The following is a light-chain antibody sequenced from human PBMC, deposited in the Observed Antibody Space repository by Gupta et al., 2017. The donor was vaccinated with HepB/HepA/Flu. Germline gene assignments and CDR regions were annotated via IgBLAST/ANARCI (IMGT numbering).Light chain of an antibody. CDR2: GAS. J-gene: IGKJ2*02. Sequence: DIEMTQSPSSLSASAGDRVTITCRASQRIGTYLSWYQQKPGNAPKVLIYGASSWESGVPSRFSGSGSGTDFTLTISRLQPEDFATYYCQQNNSIPGTFGQGTXVEIK. CDR1: QRIGTY. CDR3: QQNNSIPGT. V-gene: IGKV1-39*01.